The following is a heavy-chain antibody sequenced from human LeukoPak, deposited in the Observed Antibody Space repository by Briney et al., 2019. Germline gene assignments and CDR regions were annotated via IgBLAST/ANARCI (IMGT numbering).Heavy chain of an antibody. CDR1: GDSITNSNYY. CDR2: IYTSGTT. CDR3: ARGPYY. Sequence: SQTLSLTCTVSGDSITNSNYYWTWIRQPAGKGLEWIGRIYTSGTTNYNPSLQSRVTISLDTSKNQFSLKLSSVTAADTAVYYCARGPYYWGQGTLVTVSS. V-gene: IGHV4-61*02. J-gene: IGHJ4*02.